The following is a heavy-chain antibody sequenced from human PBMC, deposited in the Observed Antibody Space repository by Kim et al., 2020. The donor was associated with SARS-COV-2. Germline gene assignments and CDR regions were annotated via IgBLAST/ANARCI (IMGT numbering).Heavy chain of an antibody. Sequence: SVKVSCKASGGTFSSYAISWVRQAPGQGLEWMGGIIPIFGTANYAQKFQGRVTITADESTSTAYMELSSLRSEDTAVYYCARVFFGQQLDSKVEYYYYYYGMDVWGQGTTVTVSS. V-gene: IGHV1-69*13. CDR2: IIPIFGTA. CDR1: GGTFSSYA. CDR3: ARVFFGQQLDSKVEYYYYYYGMDV. D-gene: IGHD6-13*01. J-gene: IGHJ6*02.